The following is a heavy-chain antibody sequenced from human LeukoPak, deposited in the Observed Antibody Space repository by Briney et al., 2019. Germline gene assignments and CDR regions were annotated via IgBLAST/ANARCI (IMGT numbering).Heavy chain of an antibody. CDR3: ARGFGKVAANVFGGYTMDV. CDR1: GFTVNSNY. CDR2: IYTGGST. Sequence: GGSLRLSCAASGFTVNSNYMSWVRQAPGKGLEWVSLIYTGGSTYYADSVKGRFTISRDNSKNPLYLQMNSLRPEDTAVYYCARGFGKVAANVFGGYTMDVWGQGTTVTVSS. J-gene: IGHJ6*02. D-gene: IGHD6-6*01. V-gene: IGHV3-66*02.